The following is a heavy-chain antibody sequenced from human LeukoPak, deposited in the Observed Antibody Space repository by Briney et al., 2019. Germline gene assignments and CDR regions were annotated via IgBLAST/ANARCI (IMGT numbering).Heavy chain of an antibody. CDR1: GGSISSYY. CDR2: IYTSGST. CDR3: ARSYSSSSFWFDP. J-gene: IGHJ5*02. Sequence: SETLSLTCTVSGGSISSYYWSWIRQPPGKGLEWIGYIYTSGSTNHNPSLKSRVTISVDTSKNQFSLKLSSVTAADTAVYYCARSYSSSSFWFDPWGQGTLVTVSS. V-gene: IGHV4-4*09. D-gene: IGHD6-6*01.